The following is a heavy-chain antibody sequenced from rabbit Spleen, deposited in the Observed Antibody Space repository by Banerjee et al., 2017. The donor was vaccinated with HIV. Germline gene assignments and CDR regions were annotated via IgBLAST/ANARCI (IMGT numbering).Heavy chain of an antibody. D-gene: IGHD4-1*01. V-gene: IGHV1S45*01. CDR2: IDSGSSGFT. CDR3: ARDLAGVIGWNFNL. J-gene: IGHJ4*01. CDR1: GVSFSGDSY. Sequence: QEQLEESGGDLVKPGASLALTCIASGVSFSGDSYMCWVRQAPGKGLEWIVCIDSGSSGFTYFASWAKGRFTISKTSSTTVTLQMTSLTAADTATYFCARDLAGVIGWNFNLWGQGTLVTVS.